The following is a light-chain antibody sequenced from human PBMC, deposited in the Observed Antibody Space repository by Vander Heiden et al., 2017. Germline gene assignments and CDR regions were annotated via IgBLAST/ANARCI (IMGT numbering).Light chain of an antibody. CDR3: YSTDSGGYQRV. V-gene: IGLV3-10*01. CDR1: ALPKKY. CDR2: EDN. Sequence: SYELTQPPSVSVSPGQTARNNCSGDALPKKYAFWYQQKSGQAPVLVIYEDNKRPSGIPERFSGPSSGTMATLTISGAQAEYEADYYCYSTDSGGYQRVFGGGTKLTVL. J-gene: IGLJ3*02.